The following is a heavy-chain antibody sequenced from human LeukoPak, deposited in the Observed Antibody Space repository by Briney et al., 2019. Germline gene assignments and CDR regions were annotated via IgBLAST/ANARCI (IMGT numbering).Heavy chain of an antibody. Sequence: GGSLRLSCAASGFTFSSYWMSWVRQAPGKGLEWVANIKQDGGETFYVDSVKGRFTISRDNSKNTLYLQMSSLRAEDAAVYYCAKSGSTSWYLDYWGQGTLVTVSS. V-gene: IGHV3-7*03. J-gene: IGHJ4*02. CDR2: IKQDGGET. CDR3: AKSGSTSWYLDY. D-gene: IGHD6-13*01. CDR1: GFTFSSYW.